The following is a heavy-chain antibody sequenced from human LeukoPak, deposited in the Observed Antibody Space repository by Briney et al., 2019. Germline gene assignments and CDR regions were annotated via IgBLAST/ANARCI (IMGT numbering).Heavy chain of an antibody. Sequence: GGSLRLSCAASGFTFSSYAMSWVRQMPGKGLEWMGIIYPGDSDTRYSPSFQGQVTMSADKSISTAYLQWSSLKASDTAMYYCARLGSSSWHSYFDYWGQGTLVTVSS. J-gene: IGHJ4*02. D-gene: IGHD6-13*01. V-gene: IGHV5-51*01. CDR3: ARLGSSSWHSYFDY. CDR1: GFTFSSYA. CDR2: IYPGDSDT.